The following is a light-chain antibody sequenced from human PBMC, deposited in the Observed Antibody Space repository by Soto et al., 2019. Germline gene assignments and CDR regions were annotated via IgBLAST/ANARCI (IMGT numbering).Light chain of an antibody. V-gene: IGLV1-44*01. CDR3: AAWDDSLSGQWV. CDR1: NSNIGTNT. Sequence: QSVLTQPPSVSGTPGQGVSISYSGSNSNIGTNTVNWYQHRPGTVPRLLIYSYNQRPSGVPDRFSASKSGTSASLAISRLQAEDEADYYCAAWDDSLSGQWVFGGGTKLTVL. CDR2: SYN. J-gene: IGLJ3*02.